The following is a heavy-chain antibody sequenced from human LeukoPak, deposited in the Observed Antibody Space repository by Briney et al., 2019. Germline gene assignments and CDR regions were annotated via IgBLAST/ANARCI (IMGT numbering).Heavy chain of an antibody. D-gene: IGHD6-19*01. V-gene: IGHV3-30*18. CDR1: GFTFSSYY. Sequence: AETLTLSCAVSGFTFSSYYMHWIRQAPGKGLEWVAEISYDGSNKYYPDSVKGRFTISRDNSKNTLHLQMNSLRAEDTAVYYCAKAYRAVAGPVDYWGQGTLVTVSS. CDR2: ISYDGSNK. J-gene: IGHJ4*02. CDR3: AKAYRAVAGPVDY.